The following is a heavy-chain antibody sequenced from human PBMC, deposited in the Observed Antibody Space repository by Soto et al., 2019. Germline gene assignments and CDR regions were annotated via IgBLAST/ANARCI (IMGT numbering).Heavy chain of an antibody. CDR1: GGSISSYY. V-gene: IGHV4-59*08. D-gene: IGHD5-12*01. Sequence: PSETLSLTCTVSGGSISSYYWSWIRQPPGKGLEWIGYIYYRGSTNYNPSLKSRVTISVDTSKTQFSLKLSSVTAADTAVYYCASEYSGYDQAFDIWGQGTMVTVSS. CDR2: IYYRGST. CDR3: ASEYSGYDQAFDI. J-gene: IGHJ3*02.